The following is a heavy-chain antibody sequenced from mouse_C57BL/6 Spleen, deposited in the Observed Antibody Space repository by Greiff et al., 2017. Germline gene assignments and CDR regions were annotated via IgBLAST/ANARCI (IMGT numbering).Heavy chain of an antibody. J-gene: IGHJ4*01. CDR1: GYAFSSYW. CDR3: ERRMREDAMDY. Sequence: VQLQQSGAELVKPGASVKISCKASGYAFSSYWMNWVKQRPGKGLEWIGQIYPGDGDTNYNGKFKGKATLTADTASSTAYMQLSSLTSEDSAVSCWERRMREDAMDYWGQGTSVTVSS. CDR2: IYPGDGDT. V-gene: IGHV1-80*01.